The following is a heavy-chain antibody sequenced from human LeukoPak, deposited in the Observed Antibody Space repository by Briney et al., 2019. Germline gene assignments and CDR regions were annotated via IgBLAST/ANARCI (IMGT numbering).Heavy chain of an antibody. D-gene: IGHD5-24*01. J-gene: IGHJ6*03. Sequence: GGSLRLSCAASGFTFSSYSMNWVRQAPGKGLEWVSSISSSSSHIYYADSVKGRFTISRDNAKNSLYLQMNSLRAEDTAVYYCARVEMATITFRYYYYMDVWGKGTTVTVSS. CDR1: GFTFSSYS. V-gene: IGHV3-21*01. CDR2: ISSSSSHI. CDR3: ARVEMATITFRYYYYMDV.